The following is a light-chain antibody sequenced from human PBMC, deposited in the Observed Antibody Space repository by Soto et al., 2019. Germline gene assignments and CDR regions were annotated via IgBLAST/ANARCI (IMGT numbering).Light chain of an antibody. CDR1: SSDLAIYNY. CDR3: SSYTDSSNYV. CDR2: QVT. J-gene: IGLJ1*01. Sequence: QSALTQPASVSGSPGPSITISSTGTSSDLAIYNYVSWYQQQPGKAPKLMIYQVTNRPSGASNRFSGSRSGNTASLTISGLQAEDEADYYCSSYTDSSNYVFGTGTKVTV. V-gene: IGLV2-14*01.